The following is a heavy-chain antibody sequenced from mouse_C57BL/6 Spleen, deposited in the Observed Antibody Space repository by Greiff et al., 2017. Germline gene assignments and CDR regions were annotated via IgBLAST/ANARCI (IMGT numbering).Heavy chain of an antibody. V-gene: IGHV1-77*01. CDR3: ARSGYSNYHWYFDV. Sequence: LQESGAELVKPGASVKISCKASGYTFTDYYINWVKQRPGQGLEWIGKFGPGSGSTYYNEKFKGKATLTADKSSSTAYMQLSSLTSEDSAVYFCARSGYSNYHWYFDVWGTGTTVTVSS. CDR2: FGPGSGST. J-gene: IGHJ1*03. D-gene: IGHD2-5*01. CDR1: GYTFTDYY.